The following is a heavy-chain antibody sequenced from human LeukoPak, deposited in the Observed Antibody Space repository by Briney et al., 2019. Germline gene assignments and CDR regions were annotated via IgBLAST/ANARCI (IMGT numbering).Heavy chain of an antibody. Sequence: ASVKVSCKASGYTFTSYAMSWVRQAPGQGLEWMGWINPNSGGTNYAQKFQGRVTMTRDTSISTAYMELSRLRSDDTAVYYCAREADIVATIEGGNWFDPWGQGTLVTVSS. J-gene: IGHJ5*02. D-gene: IGHD5-12*01. V-gene: IGHV1-2*02. CDR3: AREADIVATIEGGNWFDP. CDR2: INPNSGGT. CDR1: GYTFTSYA.